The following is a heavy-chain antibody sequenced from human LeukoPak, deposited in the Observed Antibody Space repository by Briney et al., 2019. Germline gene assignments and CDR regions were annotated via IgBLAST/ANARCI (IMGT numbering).Heavy chain of an antibody. CDR2: IYHSGST. J-gene: IGHJ3*02. CDR1: GGSISSGGYY. D-gene: IGHD3-3*01. CDR3: ARAGYDFWSGYSHDAFDI. V-gene: IGHV4-30-2*01. Sequence: SSETLSLTCTVSGGSISSGGYYWSWIRQPPGKGLEWIGYIYHSGSTYYNPSLKSRVTISVDRSKNQFSLKLSSVTAADTAVYYCARAGYDFWSGYSHDAFDIWGQGTMVTVSS.